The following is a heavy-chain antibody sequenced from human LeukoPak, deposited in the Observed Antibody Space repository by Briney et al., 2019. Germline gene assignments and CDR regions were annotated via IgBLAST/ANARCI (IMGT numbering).Heavy chain of an antibody. V-gene: IGHV4-39*07. Sequence: SETLSLTCTVSGGSISSSSYYWGWIRQPPGKGLERIGSIYYSGSTYYNPSLKSRVTISVDTSKNQFSLKLSSVTAADTAVYYCAREGGGSYFKFDYWGQGTLVTVSS. CDR2: IYYSGST. D-gene: IGHD1-26*01. CDR3: AREGGGSYFKFDY. CDR1: GGSISSSSYY. J-gene: IGHJ4*02.